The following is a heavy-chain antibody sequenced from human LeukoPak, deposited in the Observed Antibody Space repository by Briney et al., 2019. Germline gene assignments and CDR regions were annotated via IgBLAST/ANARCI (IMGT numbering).Heavy chain of an antibody. V-gene: IGHV4-31*03. CDR1: GGSISSGGYY. Sequence: SETLSLTCTVSGGSISSGGYYWSWLRQHPGKGLEWIVYIYYSGSTYYNPSLKSRFTISVDTSKNQFSLKLSSVTAADTAVYYCARGVIVGATTTLHAFDIWGQGTMVTVSS. CDR3: ARGVIVGATTTLHAFDI. J-gene: IGHJ3*02. D-gene: IGHD1-26*01. CDR2: IYYSGST.